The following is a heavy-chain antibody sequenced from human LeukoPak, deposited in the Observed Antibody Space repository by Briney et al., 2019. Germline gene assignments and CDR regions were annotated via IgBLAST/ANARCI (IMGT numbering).Heavy chain of an antibody. D-gene: IGHD6-13*01. CDR2: IKEDGSEK. Sequence: GGSLRLSCAASGFTFSNYWMSWVRQAPGKGLEWVAYIKEDGSEKYYVDSVKGRFTISRDNAGNSLYLQMNSLRAEDTAVYYCASGRQLGYWGQGTLVTVSS. V-gene: IGHV3-7*01. CDR1: GFTFSNYW. CDR3: ASGRQLGY. J-gene: IGHJ4*02.